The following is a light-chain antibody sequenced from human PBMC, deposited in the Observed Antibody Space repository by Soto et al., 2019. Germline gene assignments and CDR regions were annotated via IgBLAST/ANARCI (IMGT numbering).Light chain of an antibody. V-gene: IGKV3-20*01. CDR1: QSVSSSY. CDR3: QQYGSSGT. J-gene: IGKJ1*01. Sequence: EIVLTQSPGTLSLSPGERATLSCSASQSVSSSYLAWYQQKPGQAPRLLIYGASSRATGIPDRFSGSGSGTDFTLTISRLEPEDFAVYYCQQYGSSGTFGQGTMVDI. CDR2: GAS.